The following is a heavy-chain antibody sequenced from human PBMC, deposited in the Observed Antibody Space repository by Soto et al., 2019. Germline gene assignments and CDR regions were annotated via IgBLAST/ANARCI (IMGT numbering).Heavy chain of an antibody. V-gene: IGHV3-30*18. D-gene: IGHD6-13*01. Sequence: GGSLRLSCAASGFTFSSYGMHWVRQAPGKGLEWVAVISYDGSNKYYADSVKGRFTISRDNSKNTLYLQMNSLRAEDTAVYYCAKGEWGSSSWYYYYYGMDVWGQGTTVPVSS. J-gene: IGHJ6*02. CDR3: AKGEWGSSSWYYYYYGMDV. CDR2: ISYDGSNK. CDR1: GFTFSSYG.